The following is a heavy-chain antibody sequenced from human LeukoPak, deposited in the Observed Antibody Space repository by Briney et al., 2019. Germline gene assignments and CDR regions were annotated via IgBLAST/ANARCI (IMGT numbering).Heavy chain of an antibody. CDR3: ARGRWDIVATIPDH. CDR2: MNPNSGNV. V-gene: IGHV1-8*01. J-gene: IGHJ4*02. D-gene: IGHD5-12*01. Sequence: ASVKVSCKASGYSFTSYDIHWVRQATGQGLEWMGLMNPNSGNVGSVQKFLGRLTMTRSTSISTAYMELSSLRSEDTAVYYCARGRWDIVATIPDHWGQGTLVTVSS. CDR1: GYSFTSYD.